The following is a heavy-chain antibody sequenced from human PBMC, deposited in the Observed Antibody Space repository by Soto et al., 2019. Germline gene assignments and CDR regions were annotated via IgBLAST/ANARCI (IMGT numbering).Heavy chain of an antibody. CDR1: GFTLDDYA. CDR2: ISWNSGSI. CDR3: AKTVAVAGLGYYMDV. D-gene: IGHD6-19*01. J-gene: IGHJ6*03. Sequence: EVQLVESGGGSVQPGRSLRLSCAASGFTLDDYAMHWVRQAPGKGLEWVSGISWNSGSIGYADSVKGRFTISRDNAKNSLYLQMNSLRAEDTALYYCAKTVAVAGLGYYMDVWGKGTTVTVSS. V-gene: IGHV3-9*01.